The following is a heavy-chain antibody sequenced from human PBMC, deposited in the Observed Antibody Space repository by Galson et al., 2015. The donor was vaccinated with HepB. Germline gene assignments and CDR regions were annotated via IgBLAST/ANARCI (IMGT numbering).Heavy chain of an antibody. CDR2: INYDGTTK. CDR3: AKRQGYGDSPYLDY. V-gene: IGHV3-30*02. D-gene: IGHD4-17*01. Sequence: SLRLSCAASGFTFSSYGMHWVRQAPGKGLEWVAFINYDGTTKYYADSVKGRITISRDNSKNTLYLQMNSLRGEDTAVYYCAKRQGYGDSPYLDYWGQGTLLTVSS. CDR1: GFTFSSYG. J-gene: IGHJ4*02.